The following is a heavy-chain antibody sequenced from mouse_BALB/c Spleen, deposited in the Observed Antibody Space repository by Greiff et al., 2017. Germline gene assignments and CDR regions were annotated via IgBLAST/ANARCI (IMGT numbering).Heavy chain of an antibody. CDR2: ISDGGSYT. J-gene: IGHJ3*01. V-gene: IGHV5-4*02. CDR3: ARDRYYGSSYGFAY. Sequence: EVQRVESGGGLVKPGGSLKLSCAASGFTFSDYYMYWVRQTPEKRLEWVATISDGGSYTYYPDSVKGRFTISRDNAKNNLYLQMSSLKSEDTAMYYCARDRYYGSSYGFAYWGQGTLVTVSA. D-gene: IGHD1-1*01. CDR1: GFTFSDYY.